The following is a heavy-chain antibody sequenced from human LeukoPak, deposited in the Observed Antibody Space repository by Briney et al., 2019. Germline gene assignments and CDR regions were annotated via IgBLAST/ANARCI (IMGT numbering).Heavy chain of an antibody. CDR3: ARDMYIHGSGMFDP. V-gene: IGHV1-2*02. D-gene: IGHD1-14*01. Sequence: ASVKVSCKASGYTFTGSYIHWVRQAPGQGLEWMGWINPNNGDTNYTRIFQGRVTMTRDTSIRTAYMELSRLRSDDTAVYYCARDMYIHGSGMFDPWGQGTLVIVSS. J-gene: IGHJ5*02. CDR1: GYTFTGSY. CDR2: INPNNGDT.